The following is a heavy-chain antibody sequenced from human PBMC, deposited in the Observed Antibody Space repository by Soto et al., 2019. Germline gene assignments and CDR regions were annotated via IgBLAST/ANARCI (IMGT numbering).Heavy chain of an antibody. CDR2: ISAYNGNT. V-gene: IGHV1-18*01. Sequence: QVLLVQSGAEVKKPGASVKVSCKASGYTFTSYGISWVRQAPGQGLEWMGWISAYNGNTKYAQKFQGRVTMTTDTANGTGYMEVRGLGICDTAVEFLAGDERNYVWGVIILSFDYWGQGTLVTVSS. J-gene: IGHJ4*02. D-gene: IGHD3-10*02. CDR1: GYTFTSYG. CDR3: AGDERNYVWGVIILSFDY.